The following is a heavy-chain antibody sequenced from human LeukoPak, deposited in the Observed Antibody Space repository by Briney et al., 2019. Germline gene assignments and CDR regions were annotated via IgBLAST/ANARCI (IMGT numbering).Heavy chain of an antibody. CDR3: ATGGGFYYDH. D-gene: IGHD3-3*01. CDR1: GFPFSSYG. J-gene: IGHJ4*02. CDR2: AYTDGSNQ. Sequence: PGTSLRLSCAASGFPFSSYGIHWVRQAPGKGLEWVAVAYTDGSNQYYADSVKGRFTISKDIPQNTLFLQMNSLRAEDTALYYCATGGGFYYDHWGQGTLVTVSS. V-gene: IGHV3-33*01.